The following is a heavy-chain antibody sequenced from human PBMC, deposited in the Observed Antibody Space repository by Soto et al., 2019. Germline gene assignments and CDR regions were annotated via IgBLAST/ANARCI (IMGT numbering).Heavy chain of an antibody. CDR2: IYSSGET. J-gene: IGHJ4*02. Sequence: KTSETLSLTCTVSSDSISGPYWTWIRQPAGKGLEWIGRIYSSGETNYNPSLTGRVIMSLDTSKNQFSLKLTSVPAADTAVYYCARASQCKSYFDCFAWLDYWGQGTLVTVSS. CDR3: ARASQCKSYFDCFAWLDY. V-gene: IGHV4-4*07. D-gene: IGHD3-9*01. CDR1: SDSISGPY.